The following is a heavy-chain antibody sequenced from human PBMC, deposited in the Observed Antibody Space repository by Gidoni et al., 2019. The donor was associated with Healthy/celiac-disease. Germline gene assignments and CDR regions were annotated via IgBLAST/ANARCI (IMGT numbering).Heavy chain of an antibody. J-gene: IGHJ6*02. Sequence: EVQLLESGGGLVQPGGSVRLSCSASGLPFSTHAMSWVRQAPGKGLEWVSAISGSGGSTYYADSVKGRFTISRDNSKNTLYLQMNSLRAEDTAVYYCAKDGIAAAGIPYYYYGMDVWGQGTTVTVSS. CDR3: AKDGIAAAGIPYYYYGMDV. CDR2: ISGSGGST. D-gene: IGHD6-13*01. V-gene: IGHV3-23*01. CDR1: GLPFSTHA.